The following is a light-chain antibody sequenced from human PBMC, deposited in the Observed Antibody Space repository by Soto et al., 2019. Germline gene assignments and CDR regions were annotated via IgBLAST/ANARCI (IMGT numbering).Light chain of an antibody. Sequence: EIGVSMSAATLSVTTGERATLSCRTSQSVSSSYLAWYQQKPGQAPRLLIHSASSRATGIPDRFSGSGSGTDFTLTISRLEPEDFAVYYCQQYSSSPLTFGGGTMV. CDR3: QQYSSSPLT. J-gene: IGKJ4*01. CDR2: SAS. V-gene: IGKV3-20*01. CDR1: QSVSSSY.